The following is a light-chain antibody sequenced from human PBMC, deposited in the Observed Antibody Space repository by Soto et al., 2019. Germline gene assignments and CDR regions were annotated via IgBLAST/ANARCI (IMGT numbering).Light chain of an antibody. CDR2: VVS. V-gene: IGLV2-14*01. J-gene: IGLJ1*01. CDR3: ASYTTSDTPFL. Sequence: QSSLTQPASVSGSPGQSITISCTGTSSDVGTYNYVSWYQRHPDKAPKLIIYVVSNRPSGVSNRFSGSKSGNTASLTISGLQAEDEADYYCASYTTSDTPFLFGTGTKVTVL. CDR1: SSDVGTYNY.